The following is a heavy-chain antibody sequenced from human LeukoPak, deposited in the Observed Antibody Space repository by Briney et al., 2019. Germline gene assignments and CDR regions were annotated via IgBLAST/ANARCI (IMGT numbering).Heavy chain of an antibody. CDR3: ARAYYDSSGNNWFDP. V-gene: IGHV5-51*01. Sequence: GVSLKISCPGHGYSFTSFCIGWTRQVTLQGLDWIGFIYPGESDTIYSPSFQGQGTISADKSISTAYLQWSSLKASDTAMYYCARAYYDSSGNNWFDPWGQGTLVTVFS. CDR2: IYPGESDT. D-gene: IGHD3-22*01. CDR1: GYSFTSFC. J-gene: IGHJ5*02.